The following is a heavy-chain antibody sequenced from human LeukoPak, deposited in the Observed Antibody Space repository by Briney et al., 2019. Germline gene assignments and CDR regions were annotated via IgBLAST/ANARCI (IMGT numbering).Heavy chain of an antibody. CDR2: ISYSGST. Sequence: PSETLSLTCIVSGGSISSYHWSWIRQPPGKGLEWIGYISYSGSTNYNPSLKSRVTISVDTSKNQFSLRLSSVTAADTAVYYCARHLDYYGSGTYEFWGQGTLVTVPS. J-gene: IGHJ4*02. V-gene: IGHV4-59*08. CDR1: GGSISSYH. CDR3: ARHLDYYGSGTYEF. D-gene: IGHD3-10*01.